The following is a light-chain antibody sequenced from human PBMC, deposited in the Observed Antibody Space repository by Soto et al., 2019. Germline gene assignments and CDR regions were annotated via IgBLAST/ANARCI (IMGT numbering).Light chain of an antibody. Sequence: IVLTQSPATLSLSPGERAPLSCRASQSVRTTCRAGYYQQFGQAPRLLIFDASNRATGIPDRFIGSGSGTDFTLTISSLQAEDVAVYYRQQCYTTHPTFGQGTKVDIK. CDR2: DAS. J-gene: IGKJ1*01. CDR3: QQCYTTHPT. CDR1: QSVRTTC. V-gene: IGKV3D-20*02.